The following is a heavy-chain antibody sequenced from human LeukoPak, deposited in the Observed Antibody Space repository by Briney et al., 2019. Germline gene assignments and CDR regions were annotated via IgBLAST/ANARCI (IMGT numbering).Heavy chain of an antibody. Sequence: PGGSLRLSCAASGFTFSNYWMHWVRHTPGKGLVWVSRINTDGTGTIYADSVKGRFTISRDSAKNTLYLQMSGLRAEDTAVYYCARVKSGSYYPIDYWGQGTLVTVSS. V-gene: IGHV3-74*01. J-gene: IGHJ4*02. D-gene: IGHD1-26*01. CDR3: ARVKSGSYYPIDY. CDR1: GFTFSNYW. CDR2: INTDGTGT.